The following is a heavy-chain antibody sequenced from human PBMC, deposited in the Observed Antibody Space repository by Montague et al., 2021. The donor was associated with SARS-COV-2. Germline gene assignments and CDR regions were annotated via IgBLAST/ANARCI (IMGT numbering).Heavy chain of an antibody. CDR2: IDPSGGRT. CDR3: VKDSVHY. Sequence: SLRLSCAVSGFTFSVYTMSWVRQAPGKGLEWVAGIDPSGGRTYYSESVKGRFTIFRDNSKNTLYLQMNSLRSEDAAIYYCVKDSVHYWSQGTLVTVSS. D-gene: IGHD3-10*01. J-gene: IGHJ4*02. CDR1: GFTFSVYT. V-gene: IGHV3-23*05.